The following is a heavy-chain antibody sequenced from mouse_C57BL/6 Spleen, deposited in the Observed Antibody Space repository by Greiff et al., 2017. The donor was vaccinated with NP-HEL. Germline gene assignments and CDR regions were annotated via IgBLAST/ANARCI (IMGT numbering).Heavy chain of an antibody. D-gene: IGHD1-1*01. CDR3: ARKGYGSSNWYFDV. CDR1: GYTFTSYW. CDR2: IDPSDSET. J-gene: IGHJ1*03. V-gene: IGHV1-52*01. Sequence: VQLQQPGAELVRPGSSVKLSCKASGYTFTSYWMHWVKQRPIQGLEWIGNIDPSDSETHYNQKFKDKATLTVDKSSSTAYMQLSSLTSEDSAVYYCARKGYGSSNWYFDVWGTGTTVTVSS.